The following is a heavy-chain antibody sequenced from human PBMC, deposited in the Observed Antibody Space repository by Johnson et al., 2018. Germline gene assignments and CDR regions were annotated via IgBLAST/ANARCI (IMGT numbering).Heavy chain of an antibody. V-gene: IGHV3-23*04. CDR2: ISGSSGRT. CDR3: AKGAAFDF. J-gene: IGHJ3*01. Sequence: VQLVESGGGLVQXGESXRLXCAASGFTFSTFDMSWGRQVPGKGLEWVSDISGSSGRTYYADSVKGRFTISKDNSKTTLSLQMESLRADDTAVYYCAKGAAFDFWGQGTMVTVSS. CDR1: GFTFSTFD.